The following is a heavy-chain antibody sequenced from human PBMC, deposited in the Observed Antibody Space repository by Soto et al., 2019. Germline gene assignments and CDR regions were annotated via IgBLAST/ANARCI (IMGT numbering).Heavy chain of an antibody. D-gene: IGHD2-8*01. CDR3: ARDLGVYCTNGVCYTKLGGFDY. CDR1: GFTFSSYW. Sequence: EVQLVESGGGLVQPGGSLRLSCAASGFTFSSYWMSWVRQAPGKGLEWVANIKQDGSEKYYVDSVKGRFTISRDNAKNSLYLQMNSLRAEDTAVYYCARDLGVYCTNGVCYTKLGGFDYWGQGTLVTVSS. CDR2: IKQDGSEK. J-gene: IGHJ4*02. V-gene: IGHV3-7*01.